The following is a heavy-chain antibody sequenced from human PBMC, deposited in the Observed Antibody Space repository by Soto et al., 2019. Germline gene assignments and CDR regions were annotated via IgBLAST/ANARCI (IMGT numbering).Heavy chain of an antibody. J-gene: IGHJ5*02. CDR3: AREQVAAAGTTSWFDP. CDR2: IYYSGST. Sequence: SETLSLTCTVSGGSISSYYWSWIRQPPGKGLEWIGYIYYSGSTNYNPSLKSRVTISVDTSKNQFSLKLSSVTAADTAVYYCAREQVAAAGTTSWFDPWGQGTLVTVSS. CDR1: GGSISSYY. V-gene: IGHV4-59*01. D-gene: IGHD6-13*01.